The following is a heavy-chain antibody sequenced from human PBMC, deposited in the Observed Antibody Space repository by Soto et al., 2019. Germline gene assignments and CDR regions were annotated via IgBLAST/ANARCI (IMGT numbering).Heavy chain of an antibody. CDR1: GGTITSDSYY. V-gene: IGHV4-39*02. CDR2: IYYSGST. CDR3: ATYESYGDLDH. J-gene: IGHJ4*02. Sequence: SETLSLTCTASGGTITSDSYYWGWIRQPPGKGLEWIGSIYYSGSTYYNPSLKSRVTISLDTSKNHFSLKLTAVTAADTAVYYCATYESYGDLDHWGQGTLVTVSS. D-gene: IGHD4-17*01.